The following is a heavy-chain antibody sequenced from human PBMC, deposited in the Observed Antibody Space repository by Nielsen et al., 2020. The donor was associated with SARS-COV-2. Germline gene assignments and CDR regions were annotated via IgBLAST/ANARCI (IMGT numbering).Heavy chain of an antibody. Sequence: ASVKVSCKVSGYTLTELSMHWVRQAPGKGLEWMGGFDPEDGETIYAQKFQGRVTMTEDTSTDTAYMELSSLRSEDTAVYYCALEGGCSGGSCYSRLFDQNAFDIWGQGTMVTVSS. D-gene: IGHD2-15*01. CDR3: ALEGGCSGGSCYSRLFDQNAFDI. J-gene: IGHJ3*02. CDR2: FDPEDGET. V-gene: IGHV1-24*01. CDR1: GYTLTELS.